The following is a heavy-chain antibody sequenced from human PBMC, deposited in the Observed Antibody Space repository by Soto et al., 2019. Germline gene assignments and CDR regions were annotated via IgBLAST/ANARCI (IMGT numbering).Heavy chain of an antibody. V-gene: IGHV3-7*01. Sequence: GGSLRLSCAASGGTFNTYWMTWVRQAPGKGLEWVANIKEDGSEEFYVDSVRGRFTISKDNAKNSVFLQMNSLTVEDTAVYYCARILHYGPDYWGQGTLVTVSS. CDR1: GGTFNTYW. D-gene: IGHD4-17*01. CDR2: IKEDGSEE. J-gene: IGHJ4*02. CDR3: ARILHYGPDY.